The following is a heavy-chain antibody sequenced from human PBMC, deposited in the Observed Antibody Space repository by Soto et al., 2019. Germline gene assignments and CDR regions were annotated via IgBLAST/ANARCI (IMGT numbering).Heavy chain of an antibody. CDR3: ARDSFLFAVAGPDDY. CDR2: ISGSGGST. D-gene: IGHD6-19*01. Sequence: GGSLRLSCAASGFTFSSYAMSWVRQAPGKGLEWVSAISGSGGSTYYADSVKGRFTISRDNSKNTLYLQMSTLGAEDTAVYYCARDSFLFAVAGPDDYWGQGTLVTVSS. J-gene: IGHJ4*02. CDR1: GFTFSSYA. V-gene: IGHV3-23*01.